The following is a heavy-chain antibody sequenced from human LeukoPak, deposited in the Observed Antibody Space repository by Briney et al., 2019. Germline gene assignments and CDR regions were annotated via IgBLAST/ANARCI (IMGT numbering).Heavy chain of an antibody. Sequence: GGSLRLSCAASGFTVSSNYMSWVRQAPGKGLEWVSVIYSGGSTYYADSVKGRFTISRDNSKNTLYLQMNSLRAEDTAVYYCARTRYDSSGYYHYFDYWGQGTLVTVSS. CDR2: IYSGGST. V-gene: IGHV3-53*01. D-gene: IGHD3-22*01. CDR3: ARTRYDSSGYYHYFDY. CDR1: GFTVSSNY. J-gene: IGHJ4*02.